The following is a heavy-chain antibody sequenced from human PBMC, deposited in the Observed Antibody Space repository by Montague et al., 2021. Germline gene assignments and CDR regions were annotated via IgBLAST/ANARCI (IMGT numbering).Heavy chain of an antibody. Sequence: TLSLTCTVSGDSLSSVGYSWTWIRQHPGKGLEWIGYMYYSGSTYYNPSLKSRVTISGDTSKDHFSLRLTSVTAADTAVYYCARGRLATGDLDYWGQGPLVTVSS. CDR1: GDSLSSVGYS. CDR3: ARGRLATGDLDY. D-gene: IGHD6-13*01. CDR2: MYYSGST. J-gene: IGHJ4*02. V-gene: IGHV4-31*03.